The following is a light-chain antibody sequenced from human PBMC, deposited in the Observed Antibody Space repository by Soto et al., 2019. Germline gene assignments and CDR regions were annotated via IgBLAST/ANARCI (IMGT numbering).Light chain of an antibody. CDR2: KAS. CDR3: HQYNASLYT. V-gene: IGKV1-5*03. J-gene: IGKJ2*01. Sequence: DFQMTQSPSTLSASVGDRVTITCRASQSIHSWLAWYQLKPGRAPKILMYKASTLETRVPSRFSGSGSGTELTLTVTSFQPDDFAAYYCHQYNASLYTFCQRTKVEIK. CDR1: QSIHSW.